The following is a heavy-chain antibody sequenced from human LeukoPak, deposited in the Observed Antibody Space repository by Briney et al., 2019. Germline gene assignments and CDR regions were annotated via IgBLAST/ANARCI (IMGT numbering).Heavy chain of an antibody. D-gene: IGHD3-10*01. Sequence: PGGSLRLSCAASGFTFSSYWMSWVRQAPGKGLEWVANIKQDGSEKYYVDSVKGRFTISRDNSKNTLYLQMNSLRAEDTAVYYCAKEDVLLWFGELVYYYYYMDVWGKGTTVTISS. CDR1: GFTFSSYW. V-gene: IGHV3-7*01. CDR2: IKQDGSEK. CDR3: AKEDVLLWFGELVYYYYYMDV. J-gene: IGHJ6*03.